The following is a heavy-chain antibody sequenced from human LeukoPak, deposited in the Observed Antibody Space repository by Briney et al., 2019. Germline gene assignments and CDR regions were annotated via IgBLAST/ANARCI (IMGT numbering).Heavy chain of an antibody. V-gene: IGHV4-59*01. D-gene: IGHD1-26*01. Sequence: SETLSLTCTVSGGSISSYYWSWIRQPPGKGLEWIGYIYYSGSTYYNPSLKSRVTISVDTSKNQFSLKLSSVTAADTAVYYCARGDSSGSYYVFDYWGQGTLVTVSS. CDR2: IYYSGST. CDR3: ARGDSSGSYYVFDY. J-gene: IGHJ4*02. CDR1: GGSISSYY.